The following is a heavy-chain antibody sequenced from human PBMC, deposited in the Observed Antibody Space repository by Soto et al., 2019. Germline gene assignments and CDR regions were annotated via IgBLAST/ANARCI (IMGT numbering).Heavy chain of an antibody. CDR3: ARVPSTKGFDP. CDR1: GGSVSSGSYY. V-gene: IGHV4-61*01. D-gene: IGHD2-8*01. CDR2: IYYSGST. Sequence: SETLSLTCTVSGGSVSSGSYYWSWIRQPPGKGLEWIGYIYYSGSTNYNPSLKSRVTISVDTSISTAYMELSSLRSEDTAVYYCARVPSTKGFDPWGQGTLVTVSS. J-gene: IGHJ5*02.